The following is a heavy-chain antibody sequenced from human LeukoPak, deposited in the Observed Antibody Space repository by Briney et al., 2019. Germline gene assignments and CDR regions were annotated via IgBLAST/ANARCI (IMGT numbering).Heavy chain of an antibody. CDR1: GFTFSSYA. J-gene: IGHJ3*02. D-gene: IGHD3-10*01. Sequence: GGSLRLSCAAPGFTFSSYAMSWVRQAPGKGLEWVSAISGSGGSTYYADPVKGRFTISRDNSKNTLYLQMNSLRAEDTAVYYCAKSFGYYGSGSYPDAFDIWGQGTMVTVSS. CDR2: ISGSGGST. V-gene: IGHV3-23*01. CDR3: AKSFGYYGSGSYPDAFDI.